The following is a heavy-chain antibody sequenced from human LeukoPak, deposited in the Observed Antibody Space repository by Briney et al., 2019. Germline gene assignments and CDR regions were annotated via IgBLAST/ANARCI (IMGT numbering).Heavy chain of an antibody. D-gene: IGHD6-13*01. CDR3: AREGDSSSVGWFDP. CDR1: GYSISSGYY. V-gene: IGHV4-38-2*02. J-gene: IGHJ5*02. CDR2: IYHSGST. Sequence: SETLSLTCTVSGYSISSGYYWGWIRQPPGKGLEWIGSIYHSGSTYYNPSLKSRLTMSIDTSKNQFSLKLSSVTAADTAVYYCAREGDSSSVGWFDPWGQGTLVTVSS.